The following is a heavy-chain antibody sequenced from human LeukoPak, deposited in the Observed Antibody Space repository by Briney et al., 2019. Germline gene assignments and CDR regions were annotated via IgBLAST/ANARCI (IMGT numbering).Heavy chain of an antibody. CDR3: ARDCSSTSCYRAFDI. V-gene: IGHV1-3*01. D-gene: IGHD2-2*02. CDR2: INAGNGNT. CDR1: GYTFTSYA. J-gene: IGHJ3*02. Sequence: ASVTVSCKASGYTFTSYAMHWVRQAPGQGLEWMGWINAGNGNTKYSQKFQGRVTITRDTSASTAYMELSSLRSEDTAVYYCARDCSSTSCYRAFDIWGQGTIVTVSS.